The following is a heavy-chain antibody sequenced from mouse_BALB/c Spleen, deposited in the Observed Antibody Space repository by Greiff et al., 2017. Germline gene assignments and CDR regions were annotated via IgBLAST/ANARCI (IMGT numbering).Heavy chain of an antibody. CDR1: GFTFSSYG. D-gene: IGHD2-3*01. V-gene: IGHV5-6*01. CDR3: ARHDDGYYAPY. J-gene: IGHJ3*01. CDR2: ISSGGSYT. Sequence: EVHLVESGGDLVKPGGSLKLSCAASGFTFSSYGMSWVRQTPDKRLEWVATISSGGSYTYYPDSVKGRFTISRDNAKNTLYLQMSSLKSEDTAMYYCARHDDGYYAPYWGQGTLVTVSA.